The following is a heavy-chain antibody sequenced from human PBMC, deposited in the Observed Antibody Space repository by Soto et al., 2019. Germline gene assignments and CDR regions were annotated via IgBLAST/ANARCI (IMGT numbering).Heavy chain of an antibody. D-gene: IGHD6-19*01. CDR3: ARDKVAGTKAFYYGMDV. V-gene: IGHV3-33*01. J-gene: IGHJ6*02. Sequence: QVQLVESGGGVVQPGRSLRLSCAASGFTFSSYGMHWVRQAPGKGLEWVAVIWYDGSNKYYADSVKGRFTISRDNSKNTLYVQRNCLRAEDTAVYYCARDKVAGTKAFYYGMDVWGQGTTVTVSS. CDR2: IWYDGSNK. CDR1: GFTFSSYG.